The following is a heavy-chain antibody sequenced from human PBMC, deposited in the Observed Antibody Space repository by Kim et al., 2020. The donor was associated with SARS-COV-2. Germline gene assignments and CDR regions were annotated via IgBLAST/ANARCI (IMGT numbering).Heavy chain of an antibody. CDR1: GFTFSSYA. D-gene: IGHD1-1*01. V-gene: IGHV3-30*04. Sequence: LSLTCAASGFTFSSYAMHWVRQAPGEGLEWVAVISHDERNKYYADSVKGRFTISRDNSKNTLYLQMNTLRTEDTAVYYCSREGALYNFDYWGQGTLVTVSS. CDR3: SREGALYNFDY. CDR2: ISHDERNK. J-gene: IGHJ4*02.